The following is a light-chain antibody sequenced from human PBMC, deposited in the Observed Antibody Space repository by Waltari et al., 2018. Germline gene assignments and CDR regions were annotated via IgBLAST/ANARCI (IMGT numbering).Light chain of an antibody. J-gene: IGLJ3*02. Sequence: QSALTQPASVSGSPGQSITISCTGTSSDVGGYNYVSWYQQHPGKAPKLIIYDVSKRPSGGSHRFSGSRSGNTASLTISGLQTEDEADYYCISYTSSSTWVFGGGTKLTVL. CDR2: DVS. V-gene: IGLV2-14*03. CDR1: SSDVGGYNY. CDR3: ISYTSSSTWV.